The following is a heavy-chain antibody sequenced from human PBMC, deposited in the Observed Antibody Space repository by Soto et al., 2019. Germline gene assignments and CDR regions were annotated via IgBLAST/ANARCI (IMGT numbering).Heavy chain of an antibody. Sequence: QVQLVQSGAEVKKPGSSVKVSCKASGGTFSSYAISWVRQAPGQGLEWMGGIIPIFGTANYAQKFQGRVTITADESTSTAYMELSSLRSEDTAVYYCARDLCTNGVCPAGYYYGMDVWGQGTTVTVSS. CDR2: IIPIFGTA. V-gene: IGHV1-69*12. J-gene: IGHJ6*02. CDR1: GGTFSSYA. D-gene: IGHD2-8*01. CDR3: ARDLCTNGVCPAGYYYGMDV.